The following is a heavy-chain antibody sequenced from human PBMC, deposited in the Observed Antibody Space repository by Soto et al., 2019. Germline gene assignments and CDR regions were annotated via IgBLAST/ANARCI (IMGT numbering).Heavy chain of an antibody. J-gene: IGHJ4*02. CDR1: GYTFTSYG. CDR2: ISAYNGNT. CDR3: ASLHYYDSSGYYPGIG. Sequence: GASVKVSCKASGYTFTSYGISWVRQAPGQGLEWMGWISAYNGNTNYAQKFQGRVTITADESTSTAYMELSSLRSEDTAVYYCASLHYYDSSGYYPGIGWGQGTLVTVSS. D-gene: IGHD3-22*01. V-gene: IGHV1-18*01.